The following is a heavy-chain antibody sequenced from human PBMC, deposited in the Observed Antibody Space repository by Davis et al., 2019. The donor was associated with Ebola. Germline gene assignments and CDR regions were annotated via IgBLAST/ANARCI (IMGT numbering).Heavy chain of an antibody. D-gene: IGHD3-22*01. CDR3: ARDPPYDQGYDF. V-gene: IGHV6-1*01. Sequence: SQTLSLTCAISGDSVSSNTAAWNWIRQSPSRGLEWLGRTYYRSKWYVDYAVSVKSRMTITSDTSKNQFSLQLTSVTPEDTATYYCARDPPYDQGYDFWGQGTLVTVSS. CDR2: TYYRSKWYV. CDR1: GDSVSSNTAA. J-gene: IGHJ4*02.